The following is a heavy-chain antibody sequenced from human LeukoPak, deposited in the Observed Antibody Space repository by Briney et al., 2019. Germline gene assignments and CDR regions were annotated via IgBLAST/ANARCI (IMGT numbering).Heavy chain of an antibody. CDR1: GFTFSSYA. J-gene: IGHJ3*02. CDR2: ISGSGGST. Sequence: GGSLRLSCAASGFTFSSYAMSWVRRAPGKGLEWVSAISGSGGSTYYADSVKGRFTISRDNSKNTLYLQMNSLRAEDTAVYYCAKVRVVDILTGYYKVNGRDAFDIWGQGTMVTVSS. D-gene: IGHD3-9*01. CDR3: AKVRVVDILTGYYKVNGRDAFDI. V-gene: IGHV3-23*01.